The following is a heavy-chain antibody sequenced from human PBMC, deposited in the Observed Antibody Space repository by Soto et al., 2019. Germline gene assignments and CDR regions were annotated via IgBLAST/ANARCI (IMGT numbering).Heavy chain of an antibody. D-gene: IGHD3-10*01. CDR2: INSDGSST. Sequence: GGSLRLSCAASGFTFSSYWMHWVRQAPGKGLVWVSRINSDGSSTSYADSVKGRFTISRDNAKNTLYLQMNSLRAEDTAVYYCARFGVAYWDPPDYWGQGTLVTVSS. CDR1: GFTFSSYW. CDR3: ARFGVAYWDPPDY. J-gene: IGHJ4*02. V-gene: IGHV3-74*01.